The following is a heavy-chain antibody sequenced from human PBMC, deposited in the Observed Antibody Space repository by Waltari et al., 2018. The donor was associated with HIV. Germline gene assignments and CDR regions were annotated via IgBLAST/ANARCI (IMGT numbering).Heavy chain of an antibody. J-gene: IGHJ5*02. CDR1: GFTFDDYG. V-gene: IGHV3-9*01. CDR2: IGWNSGQV. Sequence: EVQLVESGGGLVQPGRSLRLSCEASGFTFDDYGMHWLRQAPGKGGAGVSSIGWNSGQVRYADSVIGRFTISRDNAKNSLYLQMNSLRPEDTAFYYCARGPLYNWFDPWGQGTLVTVSS. D-gene: IGHD3-10*01. CDR3: ARGPLYNWFDP.